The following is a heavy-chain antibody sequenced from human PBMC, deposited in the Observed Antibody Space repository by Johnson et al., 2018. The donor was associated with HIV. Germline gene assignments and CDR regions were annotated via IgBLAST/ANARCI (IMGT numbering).Heavy chain of an antibody. V-gene: IGHV3-9*01. D-gene: IGHD6-13*01. CDR3: ARESLPGYSSSNDAFDI. Sequence: VLLVESGGGLVQPGGSLRLSCAASGFTFSSYAMHWVRQAPGKGLEWVSGISWNSNNIGYADSVQGRFTISRDNAKNSLYLQMNSLRAEDTAVYYCARESLPGYSSSNDAFDIWGQGTMVTVSS. CDR2: ISWNSNNI. J-gene: IGHJ3*02. CDR1: GFTFSSYA.